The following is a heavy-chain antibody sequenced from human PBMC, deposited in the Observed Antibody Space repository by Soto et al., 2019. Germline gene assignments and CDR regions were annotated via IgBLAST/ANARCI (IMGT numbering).Heavy chain of an antibody. Sequence: SETLSLTCTVSGGSISSYYWSWIRQPPGKGLEWIGYIYYSGSTNYNPSLKSRVTISVDTSKNQFSLKLSSVTAADTAVYYCGRRGYSSSWYPPKPHYYFDYWGQGTLVTVSS. D-gene: IGHD6-13*01. J-gene: IGHJ4*02. CDR2: IYYSGST. CDR3: GRRGYSSSWYPPKPHYYFDY. V-gene: IGHV4-59*08. CDR1: GGSISSYY.